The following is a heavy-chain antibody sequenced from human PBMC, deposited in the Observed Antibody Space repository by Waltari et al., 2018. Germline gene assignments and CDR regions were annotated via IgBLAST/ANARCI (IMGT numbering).Heavy chain of an antibody. V-gene: IGHV3-53*02. CDR2: IYSGGSA. D-gene: IGHD3-10*01. J-gene: IGHJ4*02. Sequence: EVQLVETGGGLIQPGWSLRLSCAASGLKVSTSFLSWVRQAPGKGLEWVSYIYSGGSAYYIDSVKGRFTISRDNSKNTLYLQMNRLTADDTAVYYCARFYGSGSYFESWGQGALVTVSS. CDR1: GLKVSTSF. CDR3: ARFYGSGSYFES.